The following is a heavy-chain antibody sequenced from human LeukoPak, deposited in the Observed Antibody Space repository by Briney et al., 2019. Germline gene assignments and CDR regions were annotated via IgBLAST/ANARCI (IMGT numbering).Heavy chain of an antibody. CDR1: GFTFSSYA. Sequence: GGSLRLSCAASGFTFSSYAMSWVRQAPGNGLEWVSAISGSGSRTYYADPVKGRFTISRDNSKNTLYLQMNRLRAEDTAVYYCAKTKNQVGSFYYYDSSGYLFDYWGQGTLVTVSS. D-gene: IGHD3-22*01. CDR2: ISGSGSRT. J-gene: IGHJ4*02. V-gene: IGHV3-23*01. CDR3: AKTKNQVGSFYYYDSSGYLFDY.